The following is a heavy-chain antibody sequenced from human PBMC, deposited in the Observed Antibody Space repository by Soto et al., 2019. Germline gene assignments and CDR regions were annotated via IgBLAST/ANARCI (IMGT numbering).Heavy chain of an antibody. CDR3: ATFGYRYGWDIGSCDF. J-gene: IGHJ4*02. CDR1: GFTFSNYA. D-gene: IGHD5-18*01. Sequence: EVQMLESGGGLVQPGGSLRLSCAASGFTFSNYAMSWVRQAPGKGLEWVATISGSSHSTYYADSVKGRFTISRDNSKNTLYLQMNSVRAEDTAVYYCATFGYRYGWDIGSCDFWGQGTLFTVSS. CDR2: ISGSSHST. V-gene: IGHV3-23*01.